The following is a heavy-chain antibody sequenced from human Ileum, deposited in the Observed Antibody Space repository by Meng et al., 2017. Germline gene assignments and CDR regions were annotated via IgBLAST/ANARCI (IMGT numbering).Heavy chain of an antibody. Sequence: QVHLQQGGEGLLKPSETLYITCAVYGGSFSGYYCSWLRQPPGKGLEWIGEINHSGNTNYNPSLKSRVTLSLDTSKNHFSLNLTSVTAADTAVYYCARGREQQLVRGFGYWGQGTLVTVSS. CDR2: INHSGNT. V-gene: IGHV4-34*01. D-gene: IGHD6-6*01. CDR1: GGSFSGYY. J-gene: IGHJ4*02. CDR3: ARGREQQLVRGFGY.